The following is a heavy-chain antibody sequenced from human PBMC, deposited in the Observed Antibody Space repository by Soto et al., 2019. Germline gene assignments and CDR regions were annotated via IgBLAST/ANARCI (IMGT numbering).Heavy chain of an antibody. J-gene: IGHJ6*02. CDR3: ASLIAAAGTPGKSDGMDV. CDR2: SNHGGST. CDR1: GGSFSGYY. D-gene: IGHD6-13*01. Sequence: SETLSLTCAVYGGSFSGYYWSWIRQPPGKGLEWIGESNHGGSTNYNPSLKSRVTISVDTSKNQFSLKLSSVTAADTAVYYCASLIAAAGTPGKSDGMDVWGQGTTVTVSS. V-gene: IGHV4-34*01.